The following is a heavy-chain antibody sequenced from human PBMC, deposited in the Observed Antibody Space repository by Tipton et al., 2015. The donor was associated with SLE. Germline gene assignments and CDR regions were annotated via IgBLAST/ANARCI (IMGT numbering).Heavy chain of an antibody. Sequence: TLSLTCTVSGYSISSGYYWGWIRQPPGKGLEWIGSIYHSGSTYYNPSLKSRVTISVDTSKNQFSLKLSSVTAADTAVYYCARDWNDRGDYFDYWGQGTLVTVSS. V-gene: IGHV4-38-2*02. CDR3: ARDWNDRGDYFDY. D-gene: IGHD3-22*01. J-gene: IGHJ4*02. CDR2: IYHSGST. CDR1: GYSISSGYY.